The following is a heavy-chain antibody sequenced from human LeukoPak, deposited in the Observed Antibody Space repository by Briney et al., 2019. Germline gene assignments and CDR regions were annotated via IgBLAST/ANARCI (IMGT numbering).Heavy chain of an antibody. J-gene: IGHJ5*02. CDR1: GGSISSSSYY. CDR2: IYYSGST. V-gene: IGHV4-39*07. CDR3: GRYSSGWFDP. Sequence: KPSETLSLTCTVSGGSISSSSYYWGWIRQPPGKGLEWIGSIYYSGSTYYNPSLKSRVTISVDTSKNQFSLKLSSVTAADTAVYYCGRYSSGWFDPWGQGTLVTVSS. D-gene: IGHD6-19*01.